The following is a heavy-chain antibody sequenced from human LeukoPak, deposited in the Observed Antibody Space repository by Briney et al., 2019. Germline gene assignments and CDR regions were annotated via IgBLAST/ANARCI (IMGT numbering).Heavy chain of an antibody. Sequence: SETLSLTCTVSGGSISSYYWSWIRQPPGKGLEWIGYIYYSGSTNYNPSLKSRVTISVDTSKNQFSLKLSSVTAADTAVYYCARNDYSNYYLPFFDPWGQGTLVTVFS. V-gene: IGHV4-59*01. J-gene: IGHJ5*02. D-gene: IGHD4-11*01. CDR2: IYYSGST. CDR1: GGSISSYY. CDR3: ARNDYSNYYLPFFDP.